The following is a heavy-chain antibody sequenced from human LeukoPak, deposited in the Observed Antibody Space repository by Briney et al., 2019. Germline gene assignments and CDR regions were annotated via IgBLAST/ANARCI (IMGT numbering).Heavy chain of an antibody. V-gene: IGHV3-74*03. CDR1: GFTFSSYW. CDR3: AREGRVSGYAFYC. Sequence: GGSLRLSCAASGFTFSSYWMHWVRQAPGKGLVWVSRINSDGSSITYADSVKGRFTISRDNAKNTLYLQMNSLRVEDTAVYYCAREGRVSGYAFYCWGQGTLVTVSS. CDR2: INSDGSSI. D-gene: IGHD5-12*01. J-gene: IGHJ4*02.